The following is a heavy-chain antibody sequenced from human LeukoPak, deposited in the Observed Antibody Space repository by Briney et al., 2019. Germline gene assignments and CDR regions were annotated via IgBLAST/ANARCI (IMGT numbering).Heavy chain of an antibody. J-gene: IGHJ4*02. D-gene: IGHD2-15*01. V-gene: IGHV2-5*01. CDR1: GFSLSTSGVG. Sequence: SGPTLVKPTQTLTLTCTFSGFSLSTSGVGVGWIRQPPGKALEWLALIYWNDDKRYSPSLKSRLTITKDTSKNQVVLTMTNMDPVDTATYYCARGYCSGGSCKPYDYWGQGTLVTVSS. CDR2: IYWNDDK. CDR3: ARGYCSGGSCKPYDY.